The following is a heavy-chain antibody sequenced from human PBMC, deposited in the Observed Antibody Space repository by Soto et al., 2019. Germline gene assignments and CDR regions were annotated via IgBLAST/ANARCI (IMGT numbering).Heavy chain of an antibody. D-gene: IGHD3-16*01. V-gene: IGHV3-7*01. CDR2: INQDGSEK. Sequence: XGSLSVSCAASGFTFSSYGMSGVGQAPGKGLEWVANINQDGSEKYYVDSVKGRFTISRDNAKNSLYLQMNSLRAEDTAVYYCARVEYYDYVWGSYSTRFYYYYGMDVWGQGTTVTVTS. CDR3: ARVEYYDYVWGSYSTRFYYYYGMDV. J-gene: IGHJ6*02. CDR1: GFTFSSYG.